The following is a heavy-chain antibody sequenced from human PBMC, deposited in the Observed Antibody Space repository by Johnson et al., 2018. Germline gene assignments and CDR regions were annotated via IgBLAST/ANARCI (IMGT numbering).Heavy chain of an antibody. CDR2: ITNSRSYI. J-gene: IGHJ3*01. CDR3: ARDPGGAFDV. CDR1: GFTFSSYW. Sequence: VQLQESGGGLVQPGGSLRLSCAASGFTFSSYWMHWVRQAPGKGLEWVSLITNSRSYINYADSVKGRFTISRDKAKNPLYLQMNSPRAEDTALYYCARDPGGAFDVWGQGTMVTVSS. V-gene: IGHV3-21*01.